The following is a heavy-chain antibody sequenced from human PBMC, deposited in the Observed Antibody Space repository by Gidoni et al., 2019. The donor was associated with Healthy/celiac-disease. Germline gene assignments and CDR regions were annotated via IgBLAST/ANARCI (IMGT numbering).Heavy chain of an antibody. CDR3: AKAGDIVVVVAAAYYFDY. J-gene: IGHJ4*02. CDR2: ISGSGGST. D-gene: IGHD2-15*01. V-gene: IGHV3-23*01. Sequence: EVQLLESGGGLVQPGGSLRLSCAAPGFTFSSYARSWVRQAPGKGLEWVSAISGSGGSTYYADSVKGRFTISRDNSKNTLYLQMNSLRAEDTAVYYCAKAGDIVVVVAAAYYFDYWGQGTLVTVSS. CDR1: GFTFSSYA.